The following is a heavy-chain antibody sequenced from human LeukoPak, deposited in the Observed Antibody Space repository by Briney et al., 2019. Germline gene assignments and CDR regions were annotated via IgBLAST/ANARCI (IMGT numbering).Heavy chain of an antibody. V-gene: IGHV3-11*01. CDR2: IGNSGTTI. CDR3: TRGSWRVARIPDY. J-gene: IGHJ4*02. Sequence: GGSLRLSCAASGFTFSDFYLNWIRQTPGKGLEWVSYIGNSGTTIPYADSVKGRFTIFRDNARNSLYLQMNSLRAEDTAVYYCTRGSWRVARIPDYWGQGTLVTVSS. CDR1: GFTFSDFY. D-gene: IGHD5-24*01.